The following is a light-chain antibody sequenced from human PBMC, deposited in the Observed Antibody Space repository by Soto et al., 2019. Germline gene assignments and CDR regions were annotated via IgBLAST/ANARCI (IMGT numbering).Light chain of an antibody. CDR2: EVS. V-gene: IGLV2-14*01. J-gene: IGLJ1*01. Sequence: QSALTQPASVSGSPGQSITISCTGSSNTIGGYNVVSWYQQHPGKAPKVMIHEVSNRPSGVSNRFSGSKSGNTASLTISGLQAEDEADYYCSSYTSSRAYVFGIGTKLTVL. CDR1: SNTIGGYNV. CDR3: SSYTSSRAYV.